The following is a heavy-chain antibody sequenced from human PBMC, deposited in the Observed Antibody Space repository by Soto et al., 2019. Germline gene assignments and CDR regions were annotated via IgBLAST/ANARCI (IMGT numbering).Heavy chain of an antibody. D-gene: IGHD3-10*01. CDR1: GGSISCYY. Sequence: PLETLSLTCTVSGGSISCYYWSWIRQHPGKGLEWVGYIYYSGTTSYNPSLNSRVTMSVDTSKNQFSLKVNSVTAADTAVYYCARESYYGSGATVVAYWGQGTLVTVSS. V-gene: IGHV4-59*01. CDR3: ARESYYGSGATVVAY. J-gene: IGHJ4*02. CDR2: IYYSGTT.